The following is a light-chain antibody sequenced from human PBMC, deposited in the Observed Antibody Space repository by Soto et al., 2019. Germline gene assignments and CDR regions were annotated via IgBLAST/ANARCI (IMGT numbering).Light chain of an antibody. CDR3: QTWGTGTEV. CDR2: LNSDGSH. CDR1: SGHSSYA. V-gene: IGLV4-69*01. Sequence: QSVLTQSPSASASLGASVKLTCTLSSGHSSYAIAWHQQQPEKGPRYLMKLNSDGSHSKGDGIPDRFSGSSSGAERYLTISSLQSEDEADYYCQTWGTGTEVFGGRTKLTVL. J-gene: IGLJ2*01.